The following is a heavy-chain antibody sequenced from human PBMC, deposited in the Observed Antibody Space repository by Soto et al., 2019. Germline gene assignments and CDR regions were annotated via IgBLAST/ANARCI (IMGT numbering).Heavy chain of an antibody. Sequence: GGSLRLSCAASGFPFSIYGMHWVRQAPGKGLEWVAVIWYDGSNKYYADSVKGRFTISRDNSKNTLYLQMNSLRAEDTAVYYCAREVVVDAFDIWGQGTMVTVSS. J-gene: IGHJ3*02. D-gene: IGHD2-15*01. CDR3: AREVVVDAFDI. CDR2: IWYDGSNK. CDR1: GFPFSIYG. V-gene: IGHV3-33*01.